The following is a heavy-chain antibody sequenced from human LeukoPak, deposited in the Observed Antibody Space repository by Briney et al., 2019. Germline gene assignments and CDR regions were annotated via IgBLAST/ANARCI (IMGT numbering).Heavy chain of an antibody. V-gene: IGHV3-23*01. J-gene: IGHJ2*01. CDR3: AKGGSSGRRYFDL. CDR2: ISGSAGST. CDR1: GFTFSSSA. D-gene: IGHD6-13*01. Sequence: GGSLRLSCAASGFTFSSSAMNWVRRAPGKGLEWVSLISGSAGSTYYADSVKGRFTISRDYSKNTVYLQINSLRADDTAVYYCAKGGSSGRRYFDLWGRGALVTVSS.